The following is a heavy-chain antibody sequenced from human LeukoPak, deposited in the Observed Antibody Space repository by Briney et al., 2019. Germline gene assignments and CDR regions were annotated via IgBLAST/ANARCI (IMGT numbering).Heavy chain of an antibody. CDR3: ARGRPQAGTTTPLFDY. Sequence: ASVKVSCKASGYTFTGYYMHWVRQAPGQGLEWMGWINPNDGGTNYAQNFQGRVTMTRDTSISTAYLEVTRLRSDDTAVYYCARGRPQAGTTTPLFDYWGQGTLVTVSS. V-gene: IGHV1-2*02. D-gene: IGHD1-1*01. J-gene: IGHJ4*02. CDR1: GYTFTGYY. CDR2: INPNDGGT.